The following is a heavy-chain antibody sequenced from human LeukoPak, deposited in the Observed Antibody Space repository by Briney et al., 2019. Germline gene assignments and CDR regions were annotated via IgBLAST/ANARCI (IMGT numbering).Heavy chain of an antibody. CDR3: ARPLGYCRSNSCYLDV. V-gene: IGHV1-2*06. J-gene: IGHJ6*04. D-gene: IGHD2-2*01. CDR2: TNVNSGGT. CDR1: GYTFTGYY. Sequence: ASVKVSCKASGYTFTGYYMHWVRQAPGQGLEWMGRTNVNSGGTNYAQKFQGRVTMTRDTSISTAYMELRRLRSDDTAVYYCARPLGYCRSNSCYLDVWGKGTTVTVSS.